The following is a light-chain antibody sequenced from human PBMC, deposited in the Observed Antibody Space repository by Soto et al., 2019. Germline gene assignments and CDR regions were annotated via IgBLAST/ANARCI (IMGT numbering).Light chain of an antibody. CDR3: YLYNRSAAP. CDR2: DAS. CDR1: QSISSW. V-gene: IGKV1-5*01. J-gene: IGKJ1*01. Sequence: DIQMTQSPSTLSTSVGDRVTITCRASQSISSWLAWYQQKPGKAPKLLIYDASSLENGVPSSFSGSGSGTEFPLTISSLQPDDFATNYCYLYNRSAAPFGEGTKVEI.